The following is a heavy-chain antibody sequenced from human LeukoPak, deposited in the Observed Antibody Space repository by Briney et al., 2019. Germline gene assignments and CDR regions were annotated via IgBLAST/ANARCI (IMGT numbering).Heavy chain of an antibody. D-gene: IGHD5-18*01. Sequence: SETLSLTCTVSGGSISGYYWSWLRQPPGQGLEWIGYTHYSGSTNYNPSLKSRVTISVDTSKNQFSLKLSSVTVADTAVYYCARVERGYSYGSLDYWGQGTLVTVSS. CDR3: ARVERGYSYGSLDY. CDR2: THYSGST. J-gene: IGHJ4*02. V-gene: IGHV4-59*01. CDR1: GGSISGYY.